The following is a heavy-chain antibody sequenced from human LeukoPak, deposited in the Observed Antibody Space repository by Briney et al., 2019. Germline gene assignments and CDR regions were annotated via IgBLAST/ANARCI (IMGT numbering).Heavy chain of an antibody. J-gene: IGHJ4*02. CDR2: IYYSGST. Sequence: SETLSLTCTVSDGSISSSNYYWGWIRQPPGKGLEWIGSIYYSGSTHYNPSLKSRVTISVDTSKNQFSLNLSSVTAADTAVYYCARDSRDGYKLIDDWGQGTLVTVSS. CDR3: ARDSRDGYKLIDD. CDR1: DGSISSSNYY. V-gene: IGHV4-39*07. D-gene: IGHD5-24*01.